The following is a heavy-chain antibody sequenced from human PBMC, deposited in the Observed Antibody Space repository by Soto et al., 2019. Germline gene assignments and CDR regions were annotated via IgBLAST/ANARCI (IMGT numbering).Heavy chain of an antibody. V-gene: IGHV4-30-4*01. CDR2: IYYSGST. CDR3: ARESTYYYDSSGQDAFDI. J-gene: IGHJ3*02. D-gene: IGHD3-22*01. CDR1: GGSISSGDYY. Sequence: QVQLQESGPGLVKPSQTLSLTCTVSGGSISSGDYYWSWIRQPSGKGREWIGYIYYSGSTYYNPYLKSRVTISVDTSKNQFSLKLSSVTAADTAVYYCARESTYYYDSSGQDAFDIWGQGTMVTVSS.